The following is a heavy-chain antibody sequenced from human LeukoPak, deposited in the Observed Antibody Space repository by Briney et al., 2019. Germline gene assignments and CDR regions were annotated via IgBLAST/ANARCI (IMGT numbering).Heavy chain of an antibody. Sequence: PGRSLRLSCTASGFTFGDYALSWVRQAPGKGLEWVSYITSSSSTIYYADSVKGRFTISRDNAKNSLYLQMNSLRAEDTAVYYCAREGAYCSSTSCYRGIDYWGQGTLVTVSS. J-gene: IGHJ4*02. CDR3: AREGAYCSSTSCYRGIDY. CDR1: GFTFGDYA. CDR2: ITSSSSTI. V-gene: IGHV3-48*01. D-gene: IGHD2-2*02.